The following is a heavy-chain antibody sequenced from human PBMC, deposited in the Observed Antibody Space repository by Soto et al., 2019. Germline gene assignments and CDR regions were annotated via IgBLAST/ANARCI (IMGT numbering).Heavy chain of an antibody. J-gene: IGHJ6*02. CDR2: IYYSGST. CDR3: ACIFSGGYGYGFYYYGMDV. V-gene: IGHV4-39*01. Sequence: SETLSLTCTVSGGSISSSSYYWGWIRQPPGKGLEWIGSIYYSGSTYYNPSLKSRVTTSVDTSKNQFSLKLSSVTAADTAVYYCACIFSGGYGYGFYYYGMDVWGQGTTVT. CDR1: GGSISSSSYY. D-gene: IGHD5-18*01.